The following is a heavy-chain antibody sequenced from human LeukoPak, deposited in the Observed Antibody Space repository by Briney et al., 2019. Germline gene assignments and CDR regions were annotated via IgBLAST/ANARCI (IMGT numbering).Heavy chain of an antibody. CDR2: ISSSSSYI. CDR3: ARDRGGKESPFDY. J-gene: IGHJ4*02. V-gene: IGHV3-21*01. Sequence: SGGSLRLSCAASGFTFSSYSMNWVRQAPGKGLEWVSSISSSSSYIYYADSVKGRFTISRDNAKNSLHLQMNSLRAEDTAVYYCARDRGGKESPFDYWAQGTLVTVSS. CDR1: GFTFSSYS. D-gene: IGHD4-23*01.